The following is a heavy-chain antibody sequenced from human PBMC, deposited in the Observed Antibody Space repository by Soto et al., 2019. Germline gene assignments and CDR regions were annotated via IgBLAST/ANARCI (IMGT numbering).Heavy chain of an antibody. CDR1: GFTFSSYA. D-gene: IGHD6-19*01. Sequence: EVQLLESGGGLVQPGGSLRLSCAASGFTFSSYAMTWVRQAPGKGLEWVSTISRSGDSTYYRDSVKGRFTISRDNSKNTVSLQMHSLRAEDTAGYYCAKTAKFTPQSIGWATRFDYCGHGTLVTVSS. V-gene: IGHV3-23*01. CDR3: AKTAKFTPQSIGWATRFDY. CDR2: ISRSGDST. J-gene: IGHJ4*01.